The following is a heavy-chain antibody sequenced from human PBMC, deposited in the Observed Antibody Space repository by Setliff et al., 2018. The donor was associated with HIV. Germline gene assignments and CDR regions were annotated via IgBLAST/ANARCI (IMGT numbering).Heavy chain of an antibody. CDR2: ISYRSSYI. CDR3: ARDPHALDY. Sequence: LRLSCAASGFTFSTSCMHWVRRAPGKGLEWISSISYRSSYIYYSDSVKGRFTISRDDAENSLFLQLDSLRDEDTAVYYCARDPHALDYWGQGTLVTVSS. V-gene: IGHV3-21*01. CDR1: GFTFSTSC. J-gene: IGHJ4*02.